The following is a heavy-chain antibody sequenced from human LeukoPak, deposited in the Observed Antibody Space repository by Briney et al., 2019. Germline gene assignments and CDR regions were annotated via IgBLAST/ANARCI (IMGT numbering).Heavy chain of an antibody. J-gene: IGHJ6*03. CDR2: IDSDKGNT. V-gene: IGHV1-3*03. Sequence: ASVKVSCKASGYSFTRNAIHWVRQAPGQRLEWMGWIDSDKGNTKYSQEFQGRVTFTRDTSASTVYMELSSLRSEDTAVYYCARGQYSSSWYLTSYYYYYMDVWGKGTTVTVSS. D-gene: IGHD6-13*01. CDR3: ARGQYSSSWYLTSYYYYYMDV. CDR1: GYSFTRNA.